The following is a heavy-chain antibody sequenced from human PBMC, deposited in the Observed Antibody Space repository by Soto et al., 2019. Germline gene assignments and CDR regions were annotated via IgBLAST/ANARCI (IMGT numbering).Heavy chain of an antibody. V-gene: IGHV1-58*01. J-gene: IGHJ6*02. CDR3: EADAHRGEFFISYPYYYYSMDV. CDR1: GITCSRCA. D-gene: IGHD3-16*01. CDR2: IDLGTGSA. Sequence: SVKVSCKASGITCSRCAVQWMRQARGQRLEWIGRIDLGTGSATYAQIVQGRIAITRDMSTNTAYMELSGLRPEFTGIYYCEADAHRGEFFISYPYYYYSMDVWGQGTTVTVSS.